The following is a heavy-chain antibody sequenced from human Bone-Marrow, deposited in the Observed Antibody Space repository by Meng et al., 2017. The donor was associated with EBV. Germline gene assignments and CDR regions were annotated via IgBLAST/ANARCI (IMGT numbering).Heavy chain of an antibody. J-gene: IGHJ5*02. CDR3: ARGSIVGVNWFDP. CDR2: IYYSGST. D-gene: IGHD2-21*01. Sequence: QVQLQGSGPGLVKPSETLSLTCTVSGGSVSSGSYYWSWIRQPPGKGLEWIGYIYYSGSTNYNPSLKSRVTISVDTSKNQFSLKLSSVTAADTAVYYCARGSIVGVNWFDPWGQGTLVTVSS. CDR1: GGSVSSGSYY. V-gene: IGHV4-61*01.